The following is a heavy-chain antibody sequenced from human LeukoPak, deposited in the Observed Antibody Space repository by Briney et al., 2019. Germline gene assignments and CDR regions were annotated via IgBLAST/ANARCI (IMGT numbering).Heavy chain of an antibody. CDR3: ARDRDYGDFSFDY. CDR1: GFTFSSYA. V-gene: IGHV3-30-3*01. Sequence: GRSLRLSCAASGFTFSSYAMHWVRQAPGKGLEWVAVISYDGGNKYYADSVKGRFTISRDNSKNTLYLQMNSLRAEDTAVYYCARDRDYGDFSFDYWGQGTLVTVSS. J-gene: IGHJ4*02. CDR2: ISYDGGNK. D-gene: IGHD4-17*01.